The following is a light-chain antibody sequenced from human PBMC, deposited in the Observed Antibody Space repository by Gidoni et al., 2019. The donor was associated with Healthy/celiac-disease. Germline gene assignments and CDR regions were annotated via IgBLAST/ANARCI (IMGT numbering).Light chain of an antibody. Sequence: IVLTHFPATLSLSPGERATLPCRASQSVSSYFAWYQQKPGQAPRLLIYDASNRATGIPARFSGSGSGTDFTLTISSLEPEDFAVYYCQQRSNWPPLTFGGGTKVEIK. CDR3: QQRSNWPPLT. J-gene: IGKJ4*01. V-gene: IGKV3-11*01. CDR2: DAS. CDR1: QSVSSY.